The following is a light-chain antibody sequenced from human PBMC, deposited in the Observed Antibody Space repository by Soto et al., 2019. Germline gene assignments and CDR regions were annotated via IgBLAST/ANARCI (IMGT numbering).Light chain of an antibody. J-gene: IGKJ4*01. Sequence: EIVFTQSPGTLSLSPGERATLSCRASQSVSSSNLAWCQQKPGQAPRLLIYAASTRATGILDRFSGSGSGTEFTLTISRLQPEDFAVYYCQQYSASPPTFGGGTKVEIK. CDR1: QSVSSSN. CDR3: QQYSASPPT. CDR2: AAS. V-gene: IGKV3-20*01.